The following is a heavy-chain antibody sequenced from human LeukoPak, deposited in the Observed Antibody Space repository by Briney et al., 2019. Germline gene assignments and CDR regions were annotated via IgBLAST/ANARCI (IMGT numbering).Heavy chain of an antibody. J-gene: IGHJ4*02. Sequence: PGGSLRLSCAASGFTFSSYAMHWVRQAPGKGLEWVAVISYDGSNKYYADSVKGRVTISRDNSKNTLYLQMNSLRAEDTAVYYCARQGYCSGGSCSLDYWGQGTLVTVSS. CDR2: ISYDGSNK. D-gene: IGHD2-15*01. CDR1: GFTFSSYA. CDR3: ARQGYCSGGSCSLDY. V-gene: IGHV3-30-3*01.